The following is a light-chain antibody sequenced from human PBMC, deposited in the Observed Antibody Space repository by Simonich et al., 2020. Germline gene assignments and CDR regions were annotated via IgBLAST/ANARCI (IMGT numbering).Light chain of an antibody. Sequence: QTVWTQEPSFSVSPGGTVTLTCGLSSGSVSTSYSPIWYQQTPGQAPRTLINSTTTRSSGVPARFSGSIRGNKAALTITGAQADDESDYYCVLYMGSGIGVFGGGTKLTVL. V-gene: IGLV8-61*01. J-gene: IGLJ3*02. CDR1: SGSVSTSYS. CDR2: STT. CDR3: VLYMGSGIGV.